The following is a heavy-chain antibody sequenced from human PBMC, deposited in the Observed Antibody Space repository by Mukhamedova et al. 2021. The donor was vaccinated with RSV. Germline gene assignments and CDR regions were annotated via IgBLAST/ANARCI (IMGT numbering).Heavy chain of an antibody. CDR3: ARRGLLAMGY. V-gene: IGHV4-34*01. D-gene: IGHD2-21*01. CDR2: INDSATT. Sequence: GEGLEWIGEINDSATTNYNPSLKSRVTISVDTSKNQFSLRLSSVTAADTAVYYCARRGLLAMGYWGQGTLVTVSS. J-gene: IGHJ4*02.